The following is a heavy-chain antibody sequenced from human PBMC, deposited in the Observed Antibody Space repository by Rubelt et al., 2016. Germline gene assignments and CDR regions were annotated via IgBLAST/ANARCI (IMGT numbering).Heavy chain of an antibody. CDR2: ISYDGGNK. J-gene: IGHJ4*02. Sequence: VISYDGGNKYYADSVKGRFTISRDNSKNTLYLQMNSLRAEDTAVYYCAKDLGRIPIAVAVGFDYWGQGTLVTVSS. D-gene: IGHD6-19*01. CDR3: AKDLGRIPIAVAVGFDY. V-gene: IGHV3-30*18.